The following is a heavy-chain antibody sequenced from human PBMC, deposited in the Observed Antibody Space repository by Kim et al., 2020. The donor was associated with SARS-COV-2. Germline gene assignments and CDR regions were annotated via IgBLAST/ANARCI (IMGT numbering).Heavy chain of an antibody. D-gene: IGHD1-26*01. V-gene: IGHV1-24*01. Sequence: IYAQKFQGRVTMTEDTSTDTAYMELSSLGSEETAVYYCATAGGELLGFDYWGQGTLVTVSS. CDR3: ATAGGELLGFDY. J-gene: IGHJ4*02.